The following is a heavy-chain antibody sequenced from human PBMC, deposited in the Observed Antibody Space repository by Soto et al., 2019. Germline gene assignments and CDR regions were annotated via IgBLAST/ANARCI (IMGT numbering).Heavy chain of an antibody. CDR1: GFTFSNFV. CDR3: ARERAIAATGIFYY. CDR2: TSYDGKNK. J-gene: IGHJ4*02. D-gene: IGHD6-13*01. V-gene: IGHV3-30*04. Sequence: QVQLVESGGGVVQPGGSLRLSCAASGFTFSNFVMPWVRQAPGKGLEWVAATSYDGKNKDHADSVKGRFTISRDNSKNMLYLQMNSLRHEDTAVYFCARERAIAATGIFYYWGQGTLVTVSS.